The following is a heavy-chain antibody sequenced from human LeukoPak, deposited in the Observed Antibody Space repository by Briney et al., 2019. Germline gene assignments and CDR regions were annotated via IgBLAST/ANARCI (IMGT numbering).Heavy chain of an antibody. CDR3: ARDRAAAHYFYYYYYGMDV. V-gene: IGHV1-69*11. J-gene: IGHJ6*02. D-gene: IGHD6-13*01. CDR2: IIPILGTA. CDR1: GGTFSSYA. Sequence: PSVKVSCKASGGTFSSYAISWVRQAPGQGLEWMGRIIPILGTANYAQKFQGRVTITADESTSTAYMELSSLRSEDTAVYYCARDRAAAHYFYYYYYGMDVWGQGTTVTVSS.